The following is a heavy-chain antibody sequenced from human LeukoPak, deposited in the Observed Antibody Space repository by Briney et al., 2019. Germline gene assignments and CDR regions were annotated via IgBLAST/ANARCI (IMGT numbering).Heavy chain of an antibody. CDR2: IIPMFGIA. CDR1: GGTFSRYA. Sequence: ASVKVSFKASGGTFSRYAISWVRQAPGQGLEWMGGIIPMFGIANYAQKFQGRVTITADESTSTAYMELSSLRSEDTVVYYCARDRPYTGGWRGFDYWGQGTLVTVSS. V-gene: IGHV1-69*13. CDR3: ARDRPYTGGWRGFDY. J-gene: IGHJ4*02. D-gene: IGHD6-19*01.